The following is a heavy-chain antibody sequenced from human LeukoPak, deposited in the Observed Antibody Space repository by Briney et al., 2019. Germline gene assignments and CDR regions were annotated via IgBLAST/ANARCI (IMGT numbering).Heavy chain of an antibody. D-gene: IGHD3-22*01. J-gene: IGHJ4*02. V-gene: IGHV3-23*01. CDR2: ISGSGGST. CDR3: AIDSSGYSGY. Sequence: GGSLRLSCAASGFTFSSYWMHWVRQAPGKGLEWVSAISGSGGSTYYADSVKGRFTISRDNSKNTLYLQMNSLRAEDTAVYYCAIDSSGYSGYWGQGTLVTVSS. CDR1: GFTFSSYW.